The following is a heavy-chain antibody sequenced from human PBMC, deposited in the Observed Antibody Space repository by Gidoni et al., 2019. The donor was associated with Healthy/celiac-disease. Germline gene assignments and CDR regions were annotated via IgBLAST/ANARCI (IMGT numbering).Heavy chain of an antibody. Sequence: EVQLLESGGGLVQPGGSLRLSCAASGFTFRSYAMRLVRQGPGEGLEWVSVISGSGGSTYYADFVKGRFTIARDNSKNTLYQQMNSLRAEDTAVYYCAKDTNDWWASAFDIWGQGTMVTVSS. CDR1: GFTFRSYA. CDR2: ISGSGGST. V-gene: IGHV3-23*01. D-gene: IGHD1-1*01. CDR3: AKDTNDWWASAFDI. J-gene: IGHJ3*02.